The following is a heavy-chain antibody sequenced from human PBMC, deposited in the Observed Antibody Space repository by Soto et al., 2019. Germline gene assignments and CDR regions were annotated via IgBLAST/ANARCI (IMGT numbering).Heavy chain of an antibody. Sequence: QVQLQQWGAGLLKPSETLSLNCAVNGGSLSGYYWSWIRQPPGKGLEWIGEIKDGGRTNYSPSLTRRATLSSHTSPTQFSLTLSSVTAADAAVYSCSRRHARAVATHCAQRTLVTVSS. V-gene: IGHV4-34*01. D-gene: IGHD5-12*01. J-gene: IGHJ1*01. CDR2: IKDGGRT. CDR1: GGSLSGYY. CDR3: SRRHARAVATH.